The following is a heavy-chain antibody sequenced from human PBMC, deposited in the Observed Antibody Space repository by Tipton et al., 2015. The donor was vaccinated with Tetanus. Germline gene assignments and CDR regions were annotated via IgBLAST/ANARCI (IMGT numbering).Heavy chain of an antibody. CDR3: ARGRDQYKSGNY. Sequence: TLSLTCTVSGGSISSSSFYWGWIRQPPGKELEWIGSIYYSGSTYYNPSLKSRVTISVDTSKNQFSLRLSSVTGADTAVYYCARGRDQYKSGNYWGQGTLVTVSS. V-gene: IGHV4-39*01. CDR1: GGSISSSSFY. D-gene: IGHD5-24*01. CDR2: IYYSGST. J-gene: IGHJ4*02.